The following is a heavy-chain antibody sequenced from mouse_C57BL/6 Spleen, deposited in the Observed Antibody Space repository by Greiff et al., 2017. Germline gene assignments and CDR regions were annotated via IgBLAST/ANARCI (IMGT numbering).Heavy chain of an antibody. CDR1: GFTFSSYA. D-gene: IGHD1-1*01. CDR3: ARELRRDYAMDH. CDR2: ISDGGSYT. V-gene: IGHV5-4*01. J-gene: IGHJ4*01. Sequence: EVKLVESGGGLVKPGGSLKLSCAASGFTFSSYAMSWVRQTPEKRLEWVATISDGGSYTYYPDNVKGRFTISRDNAKNNLYLQMSHLKSEDTAMYYCARELRRDYAMDHWGQGTSVTVSS.